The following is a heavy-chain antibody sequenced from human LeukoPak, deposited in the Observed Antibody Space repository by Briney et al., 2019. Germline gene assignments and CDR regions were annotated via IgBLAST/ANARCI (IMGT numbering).Heavy chain of an antibody. Sequence: PGGSLRLSCAASGFTFRDYYMSWIRQAPGKGLEWVSYISSSGSFTNYEDSVKGRFTVSRDNAKKSLYLQMNSLRAEDTAVYYCAREHLGTTSDGVHYYFDYWGQGILVTVSS. D-gene: IGHD3-3*01. V-gene: IGHV3-11*05. CDR2: ISSSGSFT. J-gene: IGHJ4*02. CDR1: GFTFRDYY. CDR3: AREHLGTTSDGVHYYFDY.